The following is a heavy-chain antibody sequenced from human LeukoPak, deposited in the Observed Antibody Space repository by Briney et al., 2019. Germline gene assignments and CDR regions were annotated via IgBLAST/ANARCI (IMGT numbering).Heavy chain of an antibody. V-gene: IGHV3-30*02. CDR1: GFTFSSYG. J-gene: IGHJ4*02. D-gene: IGHD3-22*01. CDR3: AKDPTHYRVWDYYETIGLSY. CDR2: IRYDGSNK. Sequence: GGSLRLSCAASGFTFSSYGMHWVRQAPGKGLEWVTFIRYDGSNKYYADSVKGRFTISRDNSKNTLNLHMNSLRAEDTAVYYCAKDPTHYRVWDYYETIGLSYWGQGTPVTVSS.